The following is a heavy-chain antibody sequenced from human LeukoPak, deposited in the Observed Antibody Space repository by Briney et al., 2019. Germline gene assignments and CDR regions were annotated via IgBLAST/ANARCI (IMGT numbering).Heavy chain of an antibody. CDR2: INHSGST. Sequence: SETLSLTCAVYGGSFSGYYWSWIRQPPGKGLEWSGEINHSGSTNYNPSLKSRVSISLNMSKDQLSLRLGSVTAADTAVYYCARDSLFGHLPGMDVWGKGITVTVSS. J-gene: IGHJ6*03. CDR3: ARDSLFGHLPGMDV. CDR1: GGSFSGYY. D-gene: IGHD3-10*01. V-gene: IGHV4-34*01.